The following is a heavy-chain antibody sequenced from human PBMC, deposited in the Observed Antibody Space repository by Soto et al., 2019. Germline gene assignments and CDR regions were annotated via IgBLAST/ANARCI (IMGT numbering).Heavy chain of an antibody. J-gene: IGHJ6*02. D-gene: IGHD6-19*01. CDR3: ASGIAVAGLYYYYGMDV. CDR1: GYTFTSYD. V-gene: IGHV1-8*01. CDR2: MNLNSGNT. Sequence: QVQLVQSGAEVKKPGASVKVSCKASGYTFTSYDINWVRQSTGQGLEWMGWMNLNSGNTGYAQKFKGRVTITRNTSISTAYMELSSLRSEDTAVYYCASGIAVAGLYYYYGMDVWGQGTTVTVCS.